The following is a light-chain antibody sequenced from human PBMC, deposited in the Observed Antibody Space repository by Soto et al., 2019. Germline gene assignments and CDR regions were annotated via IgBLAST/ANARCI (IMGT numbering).Light chain of an antibody. CDR2: KAS. CDR3: QHDNSYSEA. J-gene: IGKJ1*01. CDR1: QTISSW. V-gene: IGKV1-5*03. Sequence: YVRDRVPIPCRASQTISSWLAWYQQKPGKAPKLLIYKASTLKSGVPSRFSGSGSGTEFTLTICSLQPDDFATYYCQHDNSYSEAFGQGTKVDVK.